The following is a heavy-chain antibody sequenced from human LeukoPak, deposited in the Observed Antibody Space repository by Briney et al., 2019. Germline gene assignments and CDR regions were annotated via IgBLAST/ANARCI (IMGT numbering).Heavy chain of an antibody. J-gene: IGHJ1*01. Sequence: GGSLRLSCAASGFTLSRYSMSWVRQAPGKGLEWVSSISTSSRYIYYADSLKGRFTISRDNAKNSLYLQMSSLRAEDTAVYYCARAGDLKRYCSGGSCYSYFQHWGQGTLVTVSS. CDR3: ARAGDLKRYCSGGSCYSYFQH. CDR2: ISTSSRYI. V-gene: IGHV3-21*01. D-gene: IGHD2-15*01. CDR1: GFTLSRYS.